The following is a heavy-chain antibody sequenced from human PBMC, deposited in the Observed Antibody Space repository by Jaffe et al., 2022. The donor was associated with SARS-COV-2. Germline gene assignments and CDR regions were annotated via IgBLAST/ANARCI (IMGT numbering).Heavy chain of an antibody. CDR1: GFTFSSYG. CDR3: ARERGVTTGPLFDP. Sequence: QVQLVESGGGVVQPGRSLRLSCAASGFTFSSYGMHWVRQAPGKGLEWVAVIWYDGSNKYYADSVKGRFTISRDNSKNTLYLQMNSLRAEDTAVYYCARERGVTTGPLFDPWGQGTLVTVSS. CDR2: IWYDGSNK. D-gene: IGHD4-4*01. V-gene: IGHV3-33*01. J-gene: IGHJ5*02.